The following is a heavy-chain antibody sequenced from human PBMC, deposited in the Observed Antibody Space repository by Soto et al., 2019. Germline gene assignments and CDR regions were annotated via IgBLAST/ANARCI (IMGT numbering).Heavy chain of an antibody. CDR3: AKDNRLRGVIAYYFDY. CDR2: ISYDGSNK. J-gene: IGHJ4*02. V-gene: IGHV3-30*18. Sequence: GGSLRLSCAASGFTFSSYGMHWVRQAPGKGLEWVAVISYDGSNKYYADSVKGRFTISRDNSKNTLYLQMNSLRAEDTAVYYCAKDNRLRGVIAYYFDYWGQGTLVTVSS. D-gene: IGHD3-10*01. CDR1: GFTFSSYG.